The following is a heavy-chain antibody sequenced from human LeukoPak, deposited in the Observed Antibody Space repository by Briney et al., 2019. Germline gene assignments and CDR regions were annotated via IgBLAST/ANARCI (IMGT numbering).Heavy chain of an antibody. CDR3: ARHGYDTGNYQAHFDY. Sequence: GASVKVSCKASGYTFTGYYMHWVRQAPGQGLEWMGWINPNSGGTNYAQKFQGWVTMTRDTSISTAYMELSRLRSDDTAVYYCARHGYDTGNYQAHFDYWGQGTLVTVSS. CDR2: INPNSGGT. V-gene: IGHV1-2*04. J-gene: IGHJ4*02. CDR1: GYTFTGYY. D-gene: IGHD3-9*01.